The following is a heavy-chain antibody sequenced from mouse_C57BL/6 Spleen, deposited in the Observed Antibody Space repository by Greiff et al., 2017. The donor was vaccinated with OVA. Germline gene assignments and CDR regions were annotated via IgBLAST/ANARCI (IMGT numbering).Heavy chain of an antibody. Sequence: EVQLVASGGDLVKPGGSLKLSCAASGFTFSSYGMSWVRQTPDKRLEWVATISSGGSYTYYPDSVKGRFTISRDNAKNTLYLQMSSLKSEDTAMYYCARQLLAWGHYAMDYWGQGTSVTVSS. CDR2: ISSGGSYT. D-gene: IGHD2-12*01. CDR3: ARQLLAWGHYAMDY. J-gene: IGHJ4*01. V-gene: IGHV5-6*01. CDR1: GFTFSSYG.